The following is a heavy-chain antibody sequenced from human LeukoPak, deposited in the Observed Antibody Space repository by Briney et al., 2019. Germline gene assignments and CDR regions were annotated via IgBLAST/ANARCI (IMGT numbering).Heavy chain of an antibody. CDR2: INHSGST. V-gene: IGHV4-34*01. CDR1: GGSFSGYY. CDR3: ARGLPQLRYFDWLRYGMDV. J-gene: IGHJ6*02. D-gene: IGHD3-9*01. Sequence: SETLSLTCAVYGGSFSGYYWSWIRQPPGKGLEWIGEINHSGSTNYNPSLKSRVTISVDTSKNQFSLKLSSVTAADTAVYYCARGLPQLRYFDWLRYGMDVWGQGTTVTVSS.